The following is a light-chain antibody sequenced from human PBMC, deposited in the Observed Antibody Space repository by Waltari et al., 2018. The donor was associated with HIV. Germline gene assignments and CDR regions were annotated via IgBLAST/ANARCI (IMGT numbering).Light chain of an antibody. J-gene: IGLJ3*02. CDR1: TGHSSNI. CDR3: GTWDSNIRV. Sequence: QPVVTQSSSASASLGSSAELTCTLSTGHSSNIIAWHQQQPGKAPRYLMKVEGSGTYDKGSGVPDRCSGSSAGADRYLTISNIQSDDEADYYCGTWDSNIRVFGGGTKLTVL. V-gene: IGLV4-60*03. CDR2: VEGSGTY.